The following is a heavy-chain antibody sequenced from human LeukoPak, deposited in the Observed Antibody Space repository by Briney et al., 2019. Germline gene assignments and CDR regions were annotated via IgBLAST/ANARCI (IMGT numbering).Heavy chain of an antibody. D-gene: IGHD6-13*01. J-gene: IGHJ4*02. CDR2: IIPIFGTA. V-gene: IGHV1-69*13. Sequence: SEKVSCKASGGTFSSYAISWVRQAPGQGLEWMGGIIPIFGTANYAQKFQGRVTTTADESTSTAYMELSSLRSEDTAVYYCARGRRQQLVFLESYYFDYWGQGTLVTVSS. CDR1: GGTFSSYA. CDR3: ARGRRQQLVFLESYYFDY.